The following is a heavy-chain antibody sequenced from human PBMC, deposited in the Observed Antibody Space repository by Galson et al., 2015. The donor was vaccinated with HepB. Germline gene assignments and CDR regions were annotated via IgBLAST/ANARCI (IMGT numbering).Heavy chain of an antibody. CDR2: ISSSSSYI. D-gene: IGHD3-22*01. J-gene: IGHJ4*02. Sequence: SLRLSCAASGFTFSSYSMNWVRQAPGKGLEWVSSISSSSSYIYYADSVKGRFTISRDNAKNSLYLQMNSLRAEDTAVYYCARDHVLSGSGYDYWGQGTLVTVSS. CDR1: GFTFSSYS. V-gene: IGHV3-21*01. CDR3: ARDHVLSGSGYDY.